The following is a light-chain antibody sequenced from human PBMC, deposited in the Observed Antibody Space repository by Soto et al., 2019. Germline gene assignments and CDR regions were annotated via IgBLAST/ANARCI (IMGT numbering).Light chain of an antibody. CDR2: DAS. V-gene: IGKV1-5*01. CDR1: QSISSW. Sequence: DIQMTQSPSTLSASVGDRVTITCRASQSISSWLAWYQQKPGKAPKLLIYDASSLESGVPSRYSGSGSGTEFTLTISSLQPDDCATYYCQQYKSYPRTFGQGTKVEIK. J-gene: IGKJ1*01. CDR3: QQYKSYPRT.